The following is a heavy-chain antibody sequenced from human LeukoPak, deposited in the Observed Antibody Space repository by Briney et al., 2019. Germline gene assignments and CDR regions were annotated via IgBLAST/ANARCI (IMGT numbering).Heavy chain of an antibody. CDR1: GYTFTNYD. CDR2: INPNSGGT. CDR3: ARLGRTYYYDSSGYDFDY. J-gene: IGHJ4*02. Sequence: ASVKVSCKTSGYTFTNYDISWVRQAPGQGLEWMGWINPNSGGTNYAQKFQGRVTMTRDTSISTAYMELSRLRSDDTAVYYCARLGRTYYYDSSGYDFDYWGQGTLVTVSS. D-gene: IGHD3-22*01. V-gene: IGHV1-2*02.